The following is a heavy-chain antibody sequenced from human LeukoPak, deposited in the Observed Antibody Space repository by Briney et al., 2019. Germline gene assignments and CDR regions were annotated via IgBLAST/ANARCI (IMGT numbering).Heavy chain of an antibody. D-gene: IGHD6-13*01. CDR1: GGSISSYY. J-gene: IGHJ4*02. V-gene: IGHV4-59*01. CDR2: IYYSGST. CDR3: ARDYAAGNSDY. Sequence: SETLSLTRTVSGGSISSYYWSWIRQPPGKGLEWIGYIYYSGSTNYNPSLKSRVTISVDTSKNQFSLKLSSVTAADTAVYYCARDYAAGNSDYWGQGTLVTVSS.